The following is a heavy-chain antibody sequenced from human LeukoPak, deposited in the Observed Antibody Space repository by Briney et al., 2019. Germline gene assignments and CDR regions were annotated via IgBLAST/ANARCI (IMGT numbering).Heavy chain of an antibody. CDR1: RFIISDYY. J-gene: IGHJ3*02. CDR3: AAHSSSGAFDI. D-gene: IGHD6-6*01. CDR2: ISSSGSTI. V-gene: IGHV3-11*04. Sequence: GGSLRLSCAASRFIISDYYMTWIRQAPGKGLEWVSYISSSGSTIYYADSVKGRFTISRDNAKNSLYLQMNSLRAEDTAVYYCAAHSSSGAFDIWGQGTMVTVSS.